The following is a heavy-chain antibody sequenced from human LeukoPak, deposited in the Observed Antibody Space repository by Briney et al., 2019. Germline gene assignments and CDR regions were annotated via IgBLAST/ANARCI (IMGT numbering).Heavy chain of an antibody. CDR2: ISAYSGDT. CDR3: ARVGLVVPAAMDY. V-gene: IGHV1-18*01. D-gene: IGHD2-2*01. J-gene: IGHJ4*02. Sequence: GASVKVSCKASGYTFTSYGISWVRQAPGQGLEWMGWISAYSGDTNYAQKFQGRATMTTDTSTSTAYMELRSLSSDDTAVYYCARVGLVVPAAMDYWGQGTLVTVSS. CDR1: GYTFTSYG.